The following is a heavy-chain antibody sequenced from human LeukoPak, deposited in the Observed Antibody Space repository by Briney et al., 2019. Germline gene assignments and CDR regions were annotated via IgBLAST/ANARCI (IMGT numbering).Heavy chain of an antibody. V-gene: IGHV3-7*01. CDR2: IKEDGNEK. CDR3: ARDIAVAATSAFDI. J-gene: IGHJ3*02. D-gene: IGHD6-19*01. CDR1: GFTFTMYW. Sequence: PGGSLRLSCAASGFTFTMYWMSWVRQAPGKGLEWVANIKEDGNEKYYVDSVKGRFTISRDNAKNSLYLQMNSLRAEDTAVYYCARDIAVAATSAFDIWGQGTMVTVSS.